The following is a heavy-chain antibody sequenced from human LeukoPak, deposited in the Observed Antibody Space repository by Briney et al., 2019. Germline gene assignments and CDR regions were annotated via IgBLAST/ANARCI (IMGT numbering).Heavy chain of an antibody. D-gene: IGHD6-19*01. V-gene: IGHV5-10-1*01. CDR3: ATHSPGYSSGWYSLAPDY. Sequence: GESLKISRKGSGYSFTSYWISWVRQMPGKGLEWMGRIDPSDSYTNYSPSFQGHVTISADKSISTAYLQWSSLKASDTAMYYCATHSPGYSSGWYSLAPDYWGQGTLVTVSS. CDR1: GYSFTSYW. J-gene: IGHJ4*02. CDR2: IDPSDSYT.